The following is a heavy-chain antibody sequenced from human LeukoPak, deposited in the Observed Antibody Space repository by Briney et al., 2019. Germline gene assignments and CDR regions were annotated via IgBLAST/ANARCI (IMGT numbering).Heavy chain of an antibody. CDR3: ARDCSSTSCMTPFDY. V-gene: IGHV1-18*01. CDR1: GYTFTSYG. CDR2: ISAYNGNT. D-gene: IGHD2-2*01. Sequence: ASVKVSCKASGYTFTSYGISWVRQAPGQGLEWMGWISAYNGNTNYAQKLQGRVTMTTDTSTSTAYMELRSLRSDDTAVYYCARDCSSTSCMTPFDYWGQGTLVTVSP. J-gene: IGHJ4*02.